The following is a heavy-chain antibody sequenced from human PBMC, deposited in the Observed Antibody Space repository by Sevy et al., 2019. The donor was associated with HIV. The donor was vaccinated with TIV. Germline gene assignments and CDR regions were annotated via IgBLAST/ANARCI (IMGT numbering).Heavy chain of an antibody. CDR1: GFTFSNYA. J-gene: IGHJ6*02. CDR3: AKGVRLGGPIYYGMDV. CDR2: IGHNGDNK. V-gene: IGHV3-23*01. D-gene: IGHD3-10*02. Sequence: GGSLRLACVASGFTFSNYAMTWVRQTPGKGLEWVSGIGHNGDNKHHAGSVEGRFSISRDNSKNTLDLQMNSLRAEDTAVYYCAKGVRLGGPIYYGMDVWGQGTTVTVSS.